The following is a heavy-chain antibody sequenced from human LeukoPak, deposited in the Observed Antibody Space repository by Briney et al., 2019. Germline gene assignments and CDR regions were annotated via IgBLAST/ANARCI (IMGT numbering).Heavy chain of an antibody. J-gene: IGHJ3*02. D-gene: IGHD6-13*01. CDR2: IYTSGST. CDR3: ARDISPGYSSSWGDAFDI. V-gene: IGHV4-4*07. Sequence: SETLSLTCTVSGGSISSYYWSWIRQPAGKGLEWIGRIYTSGSTNYNPSLKSRVTMSVDTSKNQFSLKLSSVTAADTAVYYCARDISPGYSSSWGDAFDIWGQGTMVTVFS. CDR1: GGSISSYY.